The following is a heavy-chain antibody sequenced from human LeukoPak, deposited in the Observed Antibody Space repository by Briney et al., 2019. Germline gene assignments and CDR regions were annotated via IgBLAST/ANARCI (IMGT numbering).Heavy chain of an antibody. Sequence: SVTLSRTCTGSGFSSSSYYWNWIRQPPGKGLEWIVYIYYSGSINYNPSLKSRVSISLDTSKNQFSLELSRLRSDYTAVYYCARARAYGSGNWFDPWGQGTLVTVSS. CDR1: GFSSSSYY. CDR2: IYYSGSI. CDR3: ARARAYGSGNWFDP. V-gene: IGHV4-59*01. D-gene: IGHD3-10*01. J-gene: IGHJ5*02.